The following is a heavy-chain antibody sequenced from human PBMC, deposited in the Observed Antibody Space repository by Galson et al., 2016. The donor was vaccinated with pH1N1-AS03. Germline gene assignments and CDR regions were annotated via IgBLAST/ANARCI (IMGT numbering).Heavy chain of an antibody. CDR2: INQDGSAV. D-gene: IGHD5-24*01. CDR1: GFSFSSYW. CDR3: ATDIRDGYNVNSYFDF. V-gene: IGHV3-7*03. J-gene: IGHJ4*02. Sequence: SLRLSCAASGFSFSSYWMTWVRLTPGKGLEWVANINQDGSAVHYVDSVKGRFTISRDNAENSLYLQMDNLRPEDTALYYCATDIRDGYNVNSYFDFWGQGTLVTVAS.